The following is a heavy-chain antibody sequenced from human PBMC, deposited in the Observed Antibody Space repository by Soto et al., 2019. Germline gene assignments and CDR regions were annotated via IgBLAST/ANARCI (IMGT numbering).Heavy chain of an antibody. CDR1: GGSISSGDYY. Sequence: QVQLQESGPGLVKPSQTLSLTCTVSGGSISSGDYYWSWIRQPPGKGLEWIGYIYYSGSTYCNPSLKSRVTRSVDTSKDQFSLKLSSVTAAATAVYYCASVGGFGATTIDYWGQGTLVTVSS. D-gene: IGHD3-10*01. J-gene: IGHJ4*02. V-gene: IGHV4-30-4*01. CDR3: ASVGGFGATTIDY. CDR2: IYYSGST.